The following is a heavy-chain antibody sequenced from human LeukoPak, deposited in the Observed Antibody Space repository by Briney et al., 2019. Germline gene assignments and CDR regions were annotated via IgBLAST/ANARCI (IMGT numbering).Heavy chain of an antibody. CDR3: ARQYSSSWYLARGWAFDI. J-gene: IGHJ3*02. V-gene: IGHV5-51*01. CDR2: IYPGDSDT. CDR1: GYSFTSYW. Sequence: PGESLKISCKGSGYSFTSYWIGWVRQMPGKGLEWMGIIYPGDSDTRYSPSFQGQVTISADKSISTAYLQWSSLKASDTAMYYCARQYSSSWYLARGWAFDIWGQGTMVTVSS. D-gene: IGHD6-13*01.